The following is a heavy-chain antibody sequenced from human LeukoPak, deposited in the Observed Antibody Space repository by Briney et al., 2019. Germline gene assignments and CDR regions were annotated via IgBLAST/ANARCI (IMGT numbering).Heavy chain of an antibody. CDR2: ISGSGGST. D-gene: IGHD3-16*02. CDR1: GFTFSSYA. V-gene: IGHV3-23*01. CDR3: AKDLGIDYVWGSYRPDY. Sequence: PGGSLRLSCAASGFTFSSYAMSWVRQAPGKGLEWVSAISGSGGSTYYADSVKGRFTISRDNSKNTLYLQMNSLRGEDTAVYYCAKDLGIDYVWGSYRPDYWGQGTLVTVSS. J-gene: IGHJ4*02.